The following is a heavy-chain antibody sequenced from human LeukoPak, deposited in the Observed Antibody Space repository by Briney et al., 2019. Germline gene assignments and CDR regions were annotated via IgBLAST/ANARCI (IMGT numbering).Heavy chain of an antibody. CDR1: GFTFSSYT. J-gene: IGHJ6*03. CDR2: ISSSSTNI. CDR3: ARPRGGAYYYYYMDV. V-gene: IGHV3-21*01. D-gene: IGHD3-16*01. Sequence: GGSLRLSCAASGFTFSSYTMNWVRQAPGKGLEWVSCISSSSTNIYYADSVKGRFTISRDNAKNSLYLQMNSLRVEDTAVYYCARPRGGAYYYYYMDVWGKGTTVTVSS.